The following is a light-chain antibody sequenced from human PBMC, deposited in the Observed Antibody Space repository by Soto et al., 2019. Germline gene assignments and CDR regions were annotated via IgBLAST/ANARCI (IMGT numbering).Light chain of an antibody. CDR2: EDT. CDR3: CSHAGGFTVV. Sequence: QSALTQPASVSGSPGQSITISCAGTSSDVGAYERVSWYQQQPGKAPQLMIHEDTKRPSGVSNRFSGSKSGNTASLTISGLQAEDEADYYCCSHAGGFTVVFGGGTKVTVL. CDR1: SSDVGAYER. J-gene: IGLJ3*02. V-gene: IGLV2-23*01.